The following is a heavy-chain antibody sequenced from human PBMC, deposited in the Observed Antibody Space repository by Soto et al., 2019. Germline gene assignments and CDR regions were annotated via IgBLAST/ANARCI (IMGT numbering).Heavy chain of an antibody. V-gene: IGHV3-7*01. CDR2: IKQDGSEK. D-gene: IGHD6-19*01. CDR1: RFTSSPYW. J-gene: IGHJ6*02. Sequence: PGGSLRLSCVPSRFTSSPYWMSWVRQAPGKGLEWVANIKQDGSEKYYVDSVKDRFTISRDNAKNSLYLQMNSLRAEDSAVYYCARVYPGSGWPYHYYGMDVWGQGTTVTVSS. CDR3: ARVYPGSGWPYHYYGMDV.